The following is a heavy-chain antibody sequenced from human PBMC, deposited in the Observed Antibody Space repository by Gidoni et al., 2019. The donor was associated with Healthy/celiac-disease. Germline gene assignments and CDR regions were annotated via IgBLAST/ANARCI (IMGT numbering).Heavy chain of an antibody. CDR2: ISYDVSNK. J-gene: IGHJ4*02. CDR3: AKGAEEGYSGYPYYFDY. D-gene: IGHD5-12*01. V-gene: IGHV3-30*18. CDR1: GFTFSSHG. Sequence: QVQLVESGGGVVQPGRSLRLSCAASGFTFSSHGMHWVRQAPGKGLEWVAVISYDVSNKYYADSVKGRFTISRDNSKNTLYLQMNSLRAEDTAVYYCAKGAEEGYSGYPYYFDYWGQGTLVTVSS.